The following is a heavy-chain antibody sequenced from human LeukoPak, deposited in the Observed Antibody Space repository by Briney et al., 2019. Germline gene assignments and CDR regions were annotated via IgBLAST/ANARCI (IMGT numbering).Heavy chain of an antibody. J-gene: IGHJ4*02. CDR3: AKDTLKYSGYDTFDY. Sequence: GGSLRLSCAASGFTFSSYAMSWVRQAPVKGLEWVSAISGSGGSTYYADSVKGRFTISRDNSKNTLYLQMNSLRAEDTAVYYCAKDTLKYSGYDTFDYWGQGTLVTVSS. CDR1: GFTFSSYA. CDR2: ISGSGGST. V-gene: IGHV3-23*01. D-gene: IGHD5-12*01.